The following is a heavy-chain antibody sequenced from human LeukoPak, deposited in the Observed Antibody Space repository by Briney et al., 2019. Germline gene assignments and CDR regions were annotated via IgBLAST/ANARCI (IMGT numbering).Heavy chain of an antibody. Sequence: GRSLRLSCAASGFTFDDYAMHWVRQAPGKGLEWVSGISWNSGSIGYADSVKGRFTISRDSAKNSLYLQMNSLRAEDTALYYCAKDGQPTVTTVDYWGQGTLVTVSS. J-gene: IGHJ4*02. CDR3: AKDGQPTVTTVDY. D-gene: IGHD4-17*01. V-gene: IGHV3-9*01. CDR1: GFTFDDYA. CDR2: ISWNSGSI.